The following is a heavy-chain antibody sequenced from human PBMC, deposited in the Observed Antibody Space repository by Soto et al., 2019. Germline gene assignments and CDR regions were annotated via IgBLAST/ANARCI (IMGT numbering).Heavy chain of an antibody. D-gene: IGHD3-16*01. J-gene: IGHJ5*02. CDR1: GFSLTTRGVG. CDR2: IYWDDDK. CDR3: PHIPHHYQYDWFDP. Sequence: QITLKESGPTLVKPTQTLTLTCTFSGFSLTTRGVGVGWIRQPPGKALECLALIYWDDDKRYSPSLQSRLSTXKXTXTNQVVLTMTNVAPVDTATYYCPHIPHHYQYDWFDPWGQGTLVSVSS. V-gene: IGHV2-5*02.